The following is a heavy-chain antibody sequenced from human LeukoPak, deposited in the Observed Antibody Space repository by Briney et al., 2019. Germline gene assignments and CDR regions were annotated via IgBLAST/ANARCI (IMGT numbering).Heavy chain of an antibody. CDR2: ISGSGGST. CDR3: AELGITMIGGV. V-gene: IGHV3-23*01. CDR1: GFTFSSYA. D-gene: IGHD3-10*02. Sequence: GGSLRISCAASGFTFSSYAMSWVRQAPGRGLEWVSAISGSGGSTYYADSVKGRFTISRDNSKNTLYLQMNSLRAEDTAVYYCAELGITMIGGVWGKGTTVTISS. J-gene: IGHJ6*04.